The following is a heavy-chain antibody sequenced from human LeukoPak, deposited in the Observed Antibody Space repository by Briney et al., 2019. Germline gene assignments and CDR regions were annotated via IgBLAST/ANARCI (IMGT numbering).Heavy chain of an antibody. V-gene: IGHV3-23*01. CDR3: AKEGGVTMVRGVLYYFDY. CDR1: GFTFSSYA. J-gene: IGHJ4*02. CDR2: ISGSGGST. Sequence: GGSLRLSCAASGFTFSSYAMSWVRQAPGKGLEWVSVISGSGGSTYYADSVRGRFTISRDNSKNTLYLQMNSLRAEDTAVYYCAKEGGVTMVRGVLYYFDYWGQGTLVTVSS. D-gene: IGHD3-10*01.